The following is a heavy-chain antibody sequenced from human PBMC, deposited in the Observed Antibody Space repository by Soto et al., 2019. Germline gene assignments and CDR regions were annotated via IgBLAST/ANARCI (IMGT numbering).Heavy chain of an antibody. CDR2: IRSKAYGGTT. CDR3: TSYHSCCCDIFDAFDI. CDR1: GFTFGDYA. D-gene: IGHD6-19*01. Sequence: GGSLRLSCTASGFTFGDYAMSWFRQAPEKGLEWVGFIRSKAYGGTTEYAASVKGRFTISRDDSKSIAYLQMNSLKTEDTAVYYCTSYHSCCCDIFDAFDIWGQGTMVTVSS. J-gene: IGHJ3*02. V-gene: IGHV3-49*03.